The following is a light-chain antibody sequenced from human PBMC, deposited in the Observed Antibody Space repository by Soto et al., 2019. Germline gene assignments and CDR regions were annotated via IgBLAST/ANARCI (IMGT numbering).Light chain of an antibody. Sequence: QSALTQPASVSGARGQSITISCTGTSSDVGAYNFVSWYQQHPGKLPKLMIFDVSRRPSGVSDRFSGSKSGNTASLTISGLPAEDEGDYYCSSYTSSSTHVFGSGTKVTVL. CDR3: SSYTSSSTHV. V-gene: IGLV2-14*03. J-gene: IGLJ1*01. CDR1: SSDVGAYNF. CDR2: DVS.